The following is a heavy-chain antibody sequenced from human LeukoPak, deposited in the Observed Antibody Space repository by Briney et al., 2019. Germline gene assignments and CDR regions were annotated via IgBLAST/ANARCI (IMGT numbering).Heavy chain of an antibody. Sequence: SETLSLTCAVSGGSISSGGYSWSWIRQLPGKGLEWIGYIYHSGSTYYNPSLKSRVTISVDRSKNQFSLKLSSVTAADTAVYYCARAGYCGGDCYSFVWFDPWGQGTLVTVSS. CDR3: ARAGYCGGDCYSFVWFDP. CDR2: IYHSGST. D-gene: IGHD2-21*02. CDR1: GGSISSGGYS. V-gene: IGHV4-30-2*01. J-gene: IGHJ5*02.